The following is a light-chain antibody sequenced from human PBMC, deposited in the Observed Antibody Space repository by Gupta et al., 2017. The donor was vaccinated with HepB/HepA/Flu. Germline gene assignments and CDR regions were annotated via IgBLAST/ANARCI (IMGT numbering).Light chain of an antibody. CDR3: CSYAGSSTVV. V-gene: IGLV2-23*02. J-gene: IGLJ1*01. Sequence: QSALPQPASVSGSPGQSITISCTGTSSDVGSYNLVSWYQQHPGKAPKLMIYEVSKRPSGVSNRFSGSKSGNTASLTISGLQAEDEADYYCCSYAGSSTVVFGTGTKVTVL. CDR1: SSDVGSYNL. CDR2: EVS.